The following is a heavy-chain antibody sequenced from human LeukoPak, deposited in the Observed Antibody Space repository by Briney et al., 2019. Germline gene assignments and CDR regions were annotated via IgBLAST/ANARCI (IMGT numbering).Heavy chain of an antibody. D-gene: IGHD5-18*01. J-gene: IGHJ4*02. CDR3: ASGVSHFRGYSYGYTFDY. Sequence: SETLSLTCTVSGGSISSSSYYWGWIRQPPGKGLEWIGSIYHSGSTYYNPSLKSRVTISVDTSKNQFSLKLSSVTAADTAVYYCASGVSHFRGYSYGYTFDYWGQGTLVTVSS. V-gene: IGHV4-39*07. CDR2: IYHSGST. CDR1: GGSISSSSYY.